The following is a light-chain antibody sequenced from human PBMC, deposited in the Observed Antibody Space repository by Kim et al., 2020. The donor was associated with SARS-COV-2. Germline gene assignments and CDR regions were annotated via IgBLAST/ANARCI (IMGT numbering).Light chain of an antibody. V-gene: IGLV3-19*01. CDR2: GKT. CDR1: SIRGCY. J-gene: IGLJ1*01. Sequence: ALGKTVSITCRGDSIRGCYVSWNQQKPGQALVLVIYGKTTRTSGIPDRFSGSSSGNSASLTITGAQAEDEAGYYCNSRDSSGNHCVFGTGTKVTVL. CDR3: NSRDSSGNHCV.